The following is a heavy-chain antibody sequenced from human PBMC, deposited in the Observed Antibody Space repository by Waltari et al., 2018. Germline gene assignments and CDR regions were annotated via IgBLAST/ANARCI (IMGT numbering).Heavy chain of an antibody. CDR3: AIMVRGIMGGVDY. J-gene: IGHJ4*02. CDR2: VYRSGVT. V-gene: IGHV4-61*02. CDR1: GGPITSGDYY. Sequence: QVQLQESGPGLVKPSQTLSLTCTVSGGPITSGDYYWNWIRHPAGKGLEWIGRVYRSGVTNYNPSLKSRVSISLDTSKNQFSLRLNSVTAADTAVYYCAIMVRGIMGGVDYWGQGTLVIVSS. D-gene: IGHD3-10*01.